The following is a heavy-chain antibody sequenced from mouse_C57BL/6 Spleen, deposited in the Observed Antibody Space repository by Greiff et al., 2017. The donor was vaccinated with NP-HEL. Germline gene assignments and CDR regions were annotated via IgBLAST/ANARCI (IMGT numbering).Heavy chain of an antibody. CDR1: GFTFSDYY. CDR3: ERWLLRAIDY. J-gene: IGHJ4*01. V-gene: IGHV5-16*01. D-gene: IGHD2-3*01. CDR2: INYDGSST. Sequence: EVHLVESEGGLVQPGSSMKLSCTASGFTFSDYYMAWVRQVPEKGLEWVANINYDGSSTYYLDSLKSRFIISRDNAKNILYLQMSSLKAEDTATYYCERWLLRAIDYWGQGTSVTVSS.